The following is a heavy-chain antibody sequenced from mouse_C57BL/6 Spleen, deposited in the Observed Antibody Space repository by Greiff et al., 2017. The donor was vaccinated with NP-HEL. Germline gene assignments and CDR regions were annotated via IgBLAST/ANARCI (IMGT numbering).Heavy chain of an antibody. CDR3: ERGYGNYLTHGY. CDR1: GYTFTSYW. Sequence: QVQLQQPGAELVKPGASVKLSCKASGYTFTSYWMHWVKQRPGQGLEWIGMIHPNSGSTNYNEKFKSKATLTVDKSSSTAYMQLSSLTSEDSAVYYCERGYGNYLTHGYWGQGTTLTVSS. J-gene: IGHJ2*01. D-gene: IGHD2-1*01. CDR2: IHPNSGST. V-gene: IGHV1-64*01.